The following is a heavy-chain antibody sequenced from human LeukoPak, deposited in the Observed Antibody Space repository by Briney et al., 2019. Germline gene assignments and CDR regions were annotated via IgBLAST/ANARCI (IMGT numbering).Heavy chain of an antibody. V-gene: IGHV4-34*01. Sequence: SETLSLTCAVYGGSFSGYYWSWIRQPPGKGLEWIGEINHSGSTNYNPSLKSRVTISVDTSKNQFSLKLSSVTAADTAVYYCARGGGVVVVAVIATRPPPNYGMDVWGQGTTVTVSS. CDR3: ARGGGVVVVAVIATRPPPNYGMDV. J-gene: IGHJ6*02. CDR1: GGSFSGYY. CDR2: INHSGST. D-gene: IGHD2-15*01.